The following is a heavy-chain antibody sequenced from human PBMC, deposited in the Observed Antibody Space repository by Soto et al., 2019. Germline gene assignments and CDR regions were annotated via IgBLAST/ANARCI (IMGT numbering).Heavy chain of an antibody. D-gene: IGHD6-6*01. V-gene: IGHV5-10-1*01. CDR1: GYSFTSYW. J-gene: IGHJ6*02. CDR2: IDPSDSYT. CDR3: DRKGESSSRHYYYYYGLDV. Sequence: GESLKISCKGPGYSFTSYWISWVRQMPGKGLEWMGRIDPSDSYTNYSPSFQGHVTISADKSISTAYLQWSSLKASDTAMYYCDRKGESSSRHYYYYYGLDVWGQGTTVTVSS.